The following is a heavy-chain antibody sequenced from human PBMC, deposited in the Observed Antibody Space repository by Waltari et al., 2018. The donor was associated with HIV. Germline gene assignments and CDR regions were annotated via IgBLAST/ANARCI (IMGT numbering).Heavy chain of an antibody. J-gene: IGHJ6*02. Sequence: QVQLQESGPGLVKPSQTLSLICIVSGDSITRGSYYWTWVRQPAGKGLEWIGRSSSSGNTNYNPSLKSRVTMSMDTSKNQFSLEVTSVTAADTAIYFCARALLAARSGGMDVWGHGTTVTVSS. D-gene: IGHD6-25*01. V-gene: IGHV4-61*02. CDR1: GDSITRGSYY. CDR3: ARALLAARSGGMDV. CDR2: SSSSGNT.